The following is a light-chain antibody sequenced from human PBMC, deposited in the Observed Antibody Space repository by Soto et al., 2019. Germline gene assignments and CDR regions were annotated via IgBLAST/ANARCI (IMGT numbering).Light chain of an antibody. V-gene: IGKV4-1*01. CDR2: WAS. J-gene: IGKJ1*01. CDR1: QSVLYSSNNKNY. CDR3: QQYYSTPLT. Sequence: DIVMTQSPDSLAVSLGERATINCKSSQSVLYSSNNKNYLAWYQQKPGQPPKLLIYWASTRESGVPDRFSGSGSGTDFTRTISSLQAEDVAVYYSQQYYSTPLTFGQGTKVEIK.